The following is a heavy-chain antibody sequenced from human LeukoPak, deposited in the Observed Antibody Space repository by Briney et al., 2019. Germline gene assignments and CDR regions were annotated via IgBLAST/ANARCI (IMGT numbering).Heavy chain of an antibody. CDR1: GFTFSSYA. CDR2: ISGSGGST. V-gene: IGHV3-23*01. CDR3: ARALFDTGRGFDI. D-gene: IGHD5-18*01. J-gene: IGHJ3*02. Sequence: GGSLRLSCAASGFTFSSYAMSWVRQAPGKGLEWVSAISGSGGSTYYADSVKGRFTISRDNAKNTLYLQMNSLRAEDTAVYYCARALFDTGRGFDIWGQGTMVTVSS.